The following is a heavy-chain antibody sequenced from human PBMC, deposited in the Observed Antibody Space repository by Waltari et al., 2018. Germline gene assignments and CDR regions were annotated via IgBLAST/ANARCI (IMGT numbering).Heavy chain of an antibody. Sequence: QVQLQQWGAGLLKPSETLSLTCAVYGGSFSGYYWSWIRQPPGKGLEWIGEINHSGSTNYHPSLKSRVTIAVDTSKNQFSLKLSSVTAADTAVYYCARQVGHYSSGWYVPLNWFDPWGQGTLVTVSS. J-gene: IGHJ5*02. CDR2: INHSGST. D-gene: IGHD6-19*01. CDR3: ARQVGHYSSGWYVPLNWFDP. V-gene: IGHV4-34*01. CDR1: GGSFSGYY.